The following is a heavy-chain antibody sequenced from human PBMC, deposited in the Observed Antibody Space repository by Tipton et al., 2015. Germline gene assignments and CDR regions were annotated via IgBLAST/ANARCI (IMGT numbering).Heavy chain of an antibody. D-gene: IGHD2-8*01. CDR2: IDHSAANT. CDR1: GFTFNTYI. V-gene: IGHV3-21*04. J-gene: IGHJ6*02. CDR3: ARVVPNIVVMVYAYHSLDV. Sequence: GSLRLSCAASGFTFNTYIMNWVRQAPGKGLEWVSTIDHSAANTYYADSVKGRFSISRDNAKNSLYLQMNSLRAEDTAVYYCARVVPNIVVMVYAYHSLDVWGQGTTVTVSS.